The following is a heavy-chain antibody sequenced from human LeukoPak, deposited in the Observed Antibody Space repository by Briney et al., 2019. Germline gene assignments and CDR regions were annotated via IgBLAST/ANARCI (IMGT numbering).Heavy chain of an antibody. V-gene: IGHV1-18*01. D-gene: IGHD3-22*01. J-gene: IGHJ4*02. CDR1: GYTFTSYG. CDR3: ARDLYYDSSGYYLLYDY. CDR2: ISAYNGNT. Sequence: ASVKVSCKASGYTFTSYGISWVRQAPGQGLEWMRWISAYNGNTNYAQKLQGRVTMTTDTSTSTAYMELRSLRSDDTAVYYCARDLYYDSSGYYLLYDYWGQGTLVTVS.